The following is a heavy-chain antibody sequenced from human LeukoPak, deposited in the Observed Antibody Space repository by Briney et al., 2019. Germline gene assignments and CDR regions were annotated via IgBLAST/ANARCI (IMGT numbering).Heavy chain of an antibody. CDR3: ARVEYCSGGSCYPHDVFDI. J-gene: IGHJ3*02. V-gene: IGHV1-2*02. CDR2: INPNSGGT. CDR1: GYTFTGYY. Sequence: RASVKVSCKASGYTFTGYYMHWVRQAPGQGLEWMGWINPNSGGTNYAQKFQGRVTMTRDTSISTAYMELSRLRSDDTAVYYCARVEYCSGGSCYPHDVFDIWGQGTMVTVSS. D-gene: IGHD2-15*01.